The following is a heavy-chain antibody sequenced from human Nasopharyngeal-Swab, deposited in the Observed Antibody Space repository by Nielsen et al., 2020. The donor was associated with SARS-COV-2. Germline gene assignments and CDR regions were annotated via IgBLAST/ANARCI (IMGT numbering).Heavy chain of an antibody. Sequence: GESLKISYAASGFTFSSYSMNWVRQAPGKGLEWVSYISSSSSTIYYADSVKGRFTISRDNAKNSLYLQMNSLRAEDTAVYYCAMRYYDILTGYRRGYYYGMDVWGQGTTVTVSS. CDR1: GFTFSSYS. J-gene: IGHJ6*02. D-gene: IGHD3-9*01. V-gene: IGHV3-48*04. CDR3: AMRYYDILTGYRRGYYYGMDV. CDR2: ISSSSSTI.